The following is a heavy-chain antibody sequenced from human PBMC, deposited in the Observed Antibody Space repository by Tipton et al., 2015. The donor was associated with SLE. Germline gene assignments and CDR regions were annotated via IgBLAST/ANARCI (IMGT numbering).Heavy chain of an antibody. Sequence: LRLSCTVSGGSISNYYWAWIRQPPGRGLEWIGYIHYRGTTNYNASLKRRVTMSLDTSKNQFSLRLTSVTAADTAVYYCVRLIPPRGFGVVTDYWGQGFLVTVSS. J-gene: IGHJ4*02. CDR1: GGSISNYY. D-gene: IGHD3-3*01. CDR3: VRLIPPRGFGVVTDY. CDR2: IHYRGTT. V-gene: IGHV4-59*08.